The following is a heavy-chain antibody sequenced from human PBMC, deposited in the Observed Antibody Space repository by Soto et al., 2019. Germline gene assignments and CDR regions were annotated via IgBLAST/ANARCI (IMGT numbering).Heavy chain of an antibody. CDR2: IIPVLGTT. CDR1: GDNFNNYA. D-gene: IGHD2-21*01. V-gene: IGHV1-69*06. CDR3: AKVGNCGKRSCYFYYYSLDV. J-gene: IGHJ6*02. Sequence: QMQLVQSGAEVQKPGSSVKVSCKASGDNFNNYAISWVRQAPGQGLEWMGGIIPVLGTTTYARRFQGRVTFSADKSTSTAYMDMGSLKTEDTAVYYCAKVGNCGKRSCYFYYYSLDVWGQGTRVTVSS.